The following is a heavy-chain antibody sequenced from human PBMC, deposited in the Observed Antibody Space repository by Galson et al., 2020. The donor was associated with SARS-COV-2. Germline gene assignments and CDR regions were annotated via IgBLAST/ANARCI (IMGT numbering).Heavy chain of an antibody. CDR3: AKRHRDSGWWGDSDY. D-gene: IGHD6-19*01. V-gene: IGHV3-23*01. Sequence: TGGSLRLSCAASGFSFSTYAMNWVRQAPGKGLEWVSSISSSGASTYYADSVKGRLTISRDNSKNTLYLQMNSLRVEDTAVYYCAKRHRDSGWWGDSDYWGQGTLVTVSS. J-gene: IGHJ4*02. CDR1: GFSFSTYA. CDR2: ISSSGAST.